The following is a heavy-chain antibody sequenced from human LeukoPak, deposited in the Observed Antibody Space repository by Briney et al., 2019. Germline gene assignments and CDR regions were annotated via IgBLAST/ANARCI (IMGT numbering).Heavy chain of an antibody. J-gene: IGHJ3*02. Sequence: ASVKVSCKASGYTFTSYDINWVQQATGQGLEWMGWMNPNSGNTGYAQKFQGRVTMTRNTSISTAYMELSILRSEDTAVYYCARGAAVDRDAFDIWGQGTMVTVSS. CDR3: ARGAAVDRDAFDI. CDR2: MNPNSGNT. D-gene: IGHD6-19*01. CDR1: GYTFTSYD. V-gene: IGHV1-8*01.